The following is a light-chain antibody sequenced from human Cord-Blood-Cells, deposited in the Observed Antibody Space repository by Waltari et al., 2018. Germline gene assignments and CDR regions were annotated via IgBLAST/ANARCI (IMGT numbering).Light chain of an antibody. J-gene: IGKJ1*01. CDR3: QQYNSYWT. CDR2: DAS. V-gene: IGKV1-5*01. Sequence: DIQMTQSPSTLSASVGDRVTITCRASQSISSWLAWYQQKPGKAPKLLIYDASSLESGVPSRVSGSGYGTEFTLTISSLQPDDFATYYCQQYNSYWTFGQGTKVEIK. CDR1: QSISSW.